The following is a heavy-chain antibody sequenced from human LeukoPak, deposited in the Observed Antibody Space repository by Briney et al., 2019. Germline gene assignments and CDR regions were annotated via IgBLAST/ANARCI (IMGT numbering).Heavy chain of an antibody. D-gene: IGHD3-10*01. CDR2: INPNSGGT. J-gene: IGHJ6*03. Sequence: GASVKVSCKASGYTFTGYYMHWVRQAPGQGLEWMGWINPNSGGTNYAQKFQGRVTMTRDTSISTAYMELSSLRSEDTAVYYCALYYYGSGSQNYYYYYMDVWGKGTTVTISS. CDR3: ALYYYGSGSQNYYYYYMDV. V-gene: IGHV1-2*02. CDR1: GYTFTGYY.